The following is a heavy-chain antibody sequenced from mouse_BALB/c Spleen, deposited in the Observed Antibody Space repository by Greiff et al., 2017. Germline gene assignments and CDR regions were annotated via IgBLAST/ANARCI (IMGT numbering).Heavy chain of an antibody. Sequence: EVKLMESGPGLVKPSQSLSLTCTVTGYSITSDYAWNWIRQFPGNKLEWMGYISYSGSTSYNPSLKSRISITRDTSKNQFFLQLNSVTTEDTATYYCAWIYYYGDYAMDYWGQGTSVTVSS. CDR3: AWIYYYGDYAMDY. CDR1: GYSITSDYA. V-gene: IGHV3-2*02. CDR2: ISYSGST. D-gene: IGHD1-1*01. J-gene: IGHJ4*01.